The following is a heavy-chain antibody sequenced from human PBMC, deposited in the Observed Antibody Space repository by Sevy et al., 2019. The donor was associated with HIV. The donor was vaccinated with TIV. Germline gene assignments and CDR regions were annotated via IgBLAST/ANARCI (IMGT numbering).Heavy chain of an antibody. V-gene: IGHV3-30*18. J-gene: IGHJ6*02. D-gene: IGHD3-9*01. CDR2: ISYDGSNK. CDR1: GFTFSNYG. CDR3: AKDFTGYNGMDV. Sequence: EGSLRLSCAASGFTFSNYGMHWVRQAPGEGLEWVAVISYDGSNKFYGGSVKGRFTISRDTSKSTLYLQMNSLRVEDTAVYYCAKDFTGYNGMDVWGQGTMVTVSS.